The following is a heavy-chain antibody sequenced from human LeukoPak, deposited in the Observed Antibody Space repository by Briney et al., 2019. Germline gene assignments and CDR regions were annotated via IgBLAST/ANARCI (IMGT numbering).Heavy chain of an antibody. V-gene: IGHV3-9*01. CDR1: GFIFNDYA. CDR3: ASRSFGDR. D-gene: IGHD1-26*01. Sequence: PGGSLRLSCAASGFIFNDYAMHWVRQAPGKGLEWVSGISWNSGSIGYADSVKGRFTISRDNAKNSLYLQMNSLRTEDTAVYYCASRSFGDRWGQGTLVTVSS. J-gene: IGHJ5*02. CDR2: ISWNSGSI.